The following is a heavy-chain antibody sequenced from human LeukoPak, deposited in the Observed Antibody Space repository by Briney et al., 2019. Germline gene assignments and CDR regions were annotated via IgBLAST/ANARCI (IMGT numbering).Heavy chain of an antibody. CDR3: ARGTDYDFWSGYYRY. Sequence: GASVKVSCKASGGTFSTYAISWVRQAPGQGLEWMGGIIPIFGTTNYAQKFQGRVTITTDESTSTAYMELSSLRSEDTAVYYCARGTDYDFWSGYYRYWGQGTLVTVSS. J-gene: IGHJ4*02. D-gene: IGHD3-3*01. V-gene: IGHV1-69*05. CDR1: GGTFSTYA. CDR2: IIPIFGTT.